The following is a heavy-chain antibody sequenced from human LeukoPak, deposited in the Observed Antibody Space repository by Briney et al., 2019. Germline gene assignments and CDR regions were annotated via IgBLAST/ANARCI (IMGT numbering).Heavy chain of an antibody. CDR1: GFTFSSYA. D-gene: IGHD3-22*01. CDR3: ARHFYYSSAYEGGGTPEAFDV. Sequence: GGSLRLSCAASGFTFSSYAMHWVRQAPGKGLEWMAVISFDGSNKYYTDSLKGRFTISRDNPKNTLYLQVNGLTVEDTAVYYCARHFYYSSAYEGGGTPEAFDVWGQGTMVTVSS. J-gene: IGHJ3*01. CDR2: ISFDGSNK. V-gene: IGHV3-30-3*01.